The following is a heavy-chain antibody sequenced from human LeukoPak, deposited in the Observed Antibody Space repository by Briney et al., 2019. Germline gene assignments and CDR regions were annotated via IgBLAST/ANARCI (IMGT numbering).Heavy chain of an antibody. V-gene: IGHV3-30*18. Sequence: GGSLRLSCTASGLTFSSYTMHWVRRAPGKGLEWVAAIIYDGSNKYYADSVKGRFTISRDNSKNTLDLQMSSLRAEDTAVYYCAKDPSYTAAGVDYWGQGTLVTVSS. CDR1: GLTFSSYT. CDR3: AKDPSYTAAGVDY. CDR2: IIYDGSNK. J-gene: IGHJ4*02. D-gene: IGHD6-13*01.